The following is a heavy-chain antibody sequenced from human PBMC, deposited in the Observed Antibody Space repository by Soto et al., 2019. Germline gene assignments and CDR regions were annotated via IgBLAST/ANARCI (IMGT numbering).Heavy chain of an antibody. CDR1: GGSISSGGYY. Sequence: QVQLQESGPGLVKPSQTLSLTCTVSGGSISSGGYYWSWIRQHPGKGLEWIGYIYYSGSTYYNPSLKSRVTTSVDTSKTKFSLKLSSVTAADTAVYYCARERVERYAYFWGTHAPRYFDYWGQGTLVTVSS. CDR2: IYYSGST. D-gene: IGHD3-16*01. V-gene: IGHV4-31*03. CDR3: ARERVERYAYFWGTHAPRYFDY. J-gene: IGHJ4*02.